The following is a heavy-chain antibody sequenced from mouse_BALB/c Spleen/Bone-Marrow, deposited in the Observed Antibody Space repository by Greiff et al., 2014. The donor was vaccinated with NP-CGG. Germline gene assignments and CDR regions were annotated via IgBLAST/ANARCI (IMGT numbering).Heavy chain of an antibody. CDR1: GFNIKDTY. V-gene: IGHV14-3*02. D-gene: IGHD1-1*01. CDR2: IDPANGNT. Sequence: VQLQQSGAELVKPGGSVKLSCTASGFNIKDTYMHWVKQRPEQGLEWIGRIDPANGNTKYDPKFQGRATITADKSSNTAYLQLSSLTSEDTAVYYCACYYYGSSLFAYWGQGTLVTVSA. CDR3: ACYYYGSSLFAY. J-gene: IGHJ3*01.